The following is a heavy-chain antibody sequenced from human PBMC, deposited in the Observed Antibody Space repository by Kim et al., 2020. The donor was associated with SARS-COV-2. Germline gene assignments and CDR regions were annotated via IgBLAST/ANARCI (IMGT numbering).Heavy chain of an antibody. Sequence: ASVKVSCKTSGHTFTRDSIHWVRQAPGQGLEWLGGIDCGNGNAIYSQNFQGRVTFTTDTYASTGYMELSSLRSEDAAVDYCLGGEYFDYWGEGTRVTVSS. J-gene: IGHJ4*02. D-gene: IGHD3-16*01. CDR1: GHTFTRDS. CDR3: LGGEYFDY. CDR2: IDCGNGNA. V-gene: IGHV1-3*01.